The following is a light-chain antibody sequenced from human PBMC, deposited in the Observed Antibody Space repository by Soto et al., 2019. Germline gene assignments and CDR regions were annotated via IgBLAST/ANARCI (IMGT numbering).Light chain of an antibody. Sequence: DIVMTQSPDSLAVSLGERATINCKTSQRGLYSSNNKNYLAWYQQKPGQPPKLLIYSASTRESGIPDRFSGSGSGTDFTLTISSLQAEDVAVYYCQQYYSTPRTFGPGTKVDIK. CDR2: SAS. CDR3: QQYYSTPRT. CDR1: QRGLYSSNNKNY. V-gene: IGKV4-1*01. J-gene: IGKJ3*01.